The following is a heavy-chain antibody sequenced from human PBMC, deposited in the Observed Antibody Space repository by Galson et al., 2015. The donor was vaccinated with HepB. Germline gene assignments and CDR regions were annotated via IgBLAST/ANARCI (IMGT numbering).Heavy chain of an antibody. J-gene: IGHJ4*02. CDR1: GYSFTAYY. CDR3: ARSPAAGIEGHY. D-gene: IGHD6-13*01. CDR2: IVPNSAAT. Sequence: SVKVSCKVVGYSFTAYYIHWVRQAPGQGLEWMGWIVPNSAATNYAQKFQGRVTITRDTSISTAYMELSRLTSDDTAVCYCARSPAAGIEGHYWGQGTLVTVSS. V-gene: IGHV1-2*02.